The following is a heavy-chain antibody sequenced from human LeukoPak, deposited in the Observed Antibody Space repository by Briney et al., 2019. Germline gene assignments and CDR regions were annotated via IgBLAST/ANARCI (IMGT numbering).Heavy chain of an antibody. CDR1: GGSISSSSYY. CDR3: ARGRGYSGYGLLGYYYMDV. CDR2: IYYTGST. Sequence: PSETLSLTCTVSGGSISSSSYYWGWIRQPPGKGLEWIGSIYYTGSTYYNPSLKSRVTISVDTSKNQFSLKLSSVTAADTAVYYCARGRGYSGYGLLGYYYMDVWGKGTTVTLSS. J-gene: IGHJ6*03. D-gene: IGHD5-12*01. V-gene: IGHV4-39*01.